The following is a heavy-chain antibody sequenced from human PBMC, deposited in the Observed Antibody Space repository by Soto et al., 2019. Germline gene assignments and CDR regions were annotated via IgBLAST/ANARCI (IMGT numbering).Heavy chain of an antibody. CDR2: INPNSGGT. CDR1: GYTFTGYY. CDR3: ARATYYYDSSGPYYYYGMDV. D-gene: IGHD3-22*01. Sequence: ASVKVSCKASGYTFTGYYTHWVRQAPGQGLEWMGWINPNSGGTNYAQKFQGWVTMTRDTSISTAYMELSRLRSDDTAVYYCARATYYYDSSGPYYYYGMDVWGQGTTVTVSS. J-gene: IGHJ6*02. V-gene: IGHV1-2*04.